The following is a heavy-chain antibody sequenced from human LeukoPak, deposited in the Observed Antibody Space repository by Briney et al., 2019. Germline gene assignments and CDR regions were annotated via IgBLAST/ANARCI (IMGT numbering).Heavy chain of an antibody. Sequence: PGGSLRLSCAASGFTSSSYAMHWVRQAPGKGLEWVAVISYDGSNKYYADSVKGRFTISRDNSKNTLYLQMNSLRAEDTAVYYCARGKLGSFDIWGQGTLVTVSS. CDR2: ISYDGSNK. CDR3: ARGKLGSFDI. V-gene: IGHV3-30-3*01. CDR1: GFTSSSYA. J-gene: IGHJ3*02. D-gene: IGHD3-10*01.